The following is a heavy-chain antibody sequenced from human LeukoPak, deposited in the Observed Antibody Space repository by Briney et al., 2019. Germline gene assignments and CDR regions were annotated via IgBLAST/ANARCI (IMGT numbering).Heavy chain of an antibody. CDR1: GGSISSYY. J-gene: IGHJ6*03. CDR2: IYSSGST. CDR3: ARTGSSSFGAYYYYYMDV. D-gene: IGHD6-6*01. V-gene: IGHV4-4*09. Sequence: SETLSLTCNVSGGSISSYYWSWIRQPPGGGLEWIGYIYSSGSTKYNPSLGSRVTISVDTSKSQSSLRLSSATAADTAVYYCARTGSSSFGAYYYYYMDVWGKGTTVTVSS.